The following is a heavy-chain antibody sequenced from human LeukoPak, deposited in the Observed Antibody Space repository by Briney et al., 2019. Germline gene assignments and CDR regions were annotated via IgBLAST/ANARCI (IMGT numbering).Heavy chain of an antibody. J-gene: IGHJ4*02. D-gene: IGHD3-16*02. CDR2: ISYDGSNK. Sequence: GRSLRLSCAASGFTFSSYGMHWVRQAPGKGLEWVAVISYDGSNKYYADSVKGRFTISRDNSKNTLYLQMNSLRAEDTAVYYCARGWGYHDYWGQGTLVTVSS. V-gene: IGHV3-30*03. CDR1: GFTFSSYG. CDR3: ARGWGYHDY.